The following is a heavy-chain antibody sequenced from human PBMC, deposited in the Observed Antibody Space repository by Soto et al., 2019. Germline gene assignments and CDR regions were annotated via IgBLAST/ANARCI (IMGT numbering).Heavy chain of an antibody. Sequence: EVQLLESGGGLVQPGGSLRLSCAASGFTFSSYAMTWVRRAPGKGLEWVSAISGSGNTTYYADCVKGRFTISRDSSKNTLYLQMNSLRAEDTAVYFCAKDLSSSWYPQYWGQGTLVTVSS. CDR1: GFTFSSYA. V-gene: IGHV3-23*01. CDR2: ISGSGNTT. D-gene: IGHD6-13*01. J-gene: IGHJ4*02. CDR3: AKDLSSSWYPQY.